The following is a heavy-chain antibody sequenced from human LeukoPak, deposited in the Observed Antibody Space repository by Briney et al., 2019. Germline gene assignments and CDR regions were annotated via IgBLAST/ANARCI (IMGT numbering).Heavy chain of an antibody. Sequence: PGRSLRLFCAASGFTFSSYAMHGVRQAPGKGLEGVAVISYDGSNKYYADSVKGRFTISRDNSKNTLYLQMNSLRAEDTAVYYCARDISDYGGNDYWGQGTLVTVSS. D-gene: IGHD4-23*01. CDR2: ISYDGSNK. CDR3: ARDISDYGGNDY. J-gene: IGHJ4*02. V-gene: IGHV3-30*04. CDR1: GFTFSSYA.